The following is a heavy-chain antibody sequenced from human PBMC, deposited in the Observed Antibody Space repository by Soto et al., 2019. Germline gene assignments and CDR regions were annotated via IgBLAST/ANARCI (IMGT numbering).Heavy chain of an antibody. CDR2: IDPSHSYT. CDR3: ARQDIVATINYYGMEV. CDR1: GYSFTSYR. V-gene: IGHV5-10-1*01. D-gene: IGHD5-12*01. J-gene: IGHJ6*02. Sequence: GESLTISCKGSGYSFTSYRISCVRQMPGKGLEWMGRIDPSHSYTNYSPSFQGHVTISADKSISTAYLQWSSLKASDTAMYYCARQDIVATINYYGMEVWGQGTTVTVSS.